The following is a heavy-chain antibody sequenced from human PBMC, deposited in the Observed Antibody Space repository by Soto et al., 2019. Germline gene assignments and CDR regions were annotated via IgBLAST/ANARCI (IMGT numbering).Heavy chain of an antibody. J-gene: IGHJ6*02. CDR3: AHIRGGSCYPRECYYYGMDV. CDR2: IYWNDDK. V-gene: IGHV2-5*01. D-gene: IGHD2-15*01. Sequence: SGPTLVKPTQTLTLTCTFSGFSLSTSGVGVGWIRQPPGKALEWLALIYWNDDKRYSPSLKSRLTITKDTSKNQVVLTMTNMDPVDTATYYCAHIRGGSCYPRECYYYGMDVWGQGTTVTVSS. CDR1: GFSLSTSGVG.